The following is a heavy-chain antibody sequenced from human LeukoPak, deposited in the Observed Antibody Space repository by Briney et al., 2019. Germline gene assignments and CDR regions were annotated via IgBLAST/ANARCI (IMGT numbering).Heavy chain of an antibody. V-gene: IGHV1-69*06. CDR3: AREEWVSRKNFDY. J-gene: IGHJ4*02. CDR2: IIPIFGTA. Sequence: GASVKVSCKASGGTFSSYAISWVRQAPGQGLEWMGGIIPIFGTANYAQKFQGRVTITADKSTSTAYMELSSLRSEDTAVYYCAREEWVSRKNFDYWGQRTLVTVSS. D-gene: IGHD2-8*01. CDR1: GGTFSSYA.